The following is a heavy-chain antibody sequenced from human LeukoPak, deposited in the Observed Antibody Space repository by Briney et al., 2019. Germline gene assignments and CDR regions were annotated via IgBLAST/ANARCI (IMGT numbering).Heavy chain of an antibody. CDR1: VYTFTGYY. D-gene: IGHD6-19*01. Sequence: GASVTVSCKASVYTFTGYYMHWVRQAPGQGRAWMGWINPNSGGTNYAQKFQGRVTMTRDTSVSTAYMELSRLRSDDTAVYYCARGRSGWTEDAFDIWGQGTMVTVSS. CDR3: ARGRSGWTEDAFDI. CDR2: INPNSGGT. V-gene: IGHV1-2*02. J-gene: IGHJ3*02.